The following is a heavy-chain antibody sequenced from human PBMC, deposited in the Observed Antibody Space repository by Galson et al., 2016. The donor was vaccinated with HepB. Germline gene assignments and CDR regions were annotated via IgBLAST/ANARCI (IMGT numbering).Heavy chain of an antibody. J-gene: IGHJ6*02. V-gene: IGHV4-59*01. D-gene: IGHD6-19*01. CDR3: ARDDSGGWYGFHYGMDV. Sequence: LSLTCTVSGASISGYYLSWIRQPPGKGLEWVGYIYYSGRTNYNPSLKSRVTIPVDTSKNQFSLKLSSVAAADTAVYYCARDDSGGWYGFHYGMDVWGQGTTVTVSS. CDR1: GASISGYY. CDR2: IYYSGRT.